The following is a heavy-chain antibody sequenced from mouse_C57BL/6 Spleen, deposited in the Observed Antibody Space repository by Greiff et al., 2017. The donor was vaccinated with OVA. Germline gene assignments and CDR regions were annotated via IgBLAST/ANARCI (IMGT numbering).Heavy chain of an antibody. V-gene: IGHV1-82*01. Sequence: VQLQESGPELVKPGASVKISCKASGYAFSSSWMNWVKQRPGKGLEWIGRIYPGDGDTNYNGKFKGKATLTADKSSSTAYMQLSSLTSEDSAVYFCAREKDYDGGYFDYWGQGTTLTVSS. J-gene: IGHJ2*01. CDR1: GYAFSSSW. D-gene: IGHD2-4*01. CDR3: AREKDYDGGYFDY. CDR2: IYPGDGDT.